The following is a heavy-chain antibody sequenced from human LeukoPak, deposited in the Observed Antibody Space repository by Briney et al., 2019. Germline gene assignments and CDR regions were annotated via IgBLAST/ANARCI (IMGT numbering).Heavy chain of an antibody. CDR1: GFTFSSYG. D-gene: IGHD4-17*01. J-gene: IGHJ4*02. Sequence: GGSLRLSCAASGFTFSSYGMHWVRQAPGKGLEWVAVISYDGSNKYYADSVKGRFTISRDNAKNSLYLQMNSLRAEDTAVYYCARGPTVTTQTTYYFDYWGQGTLVTVSS. V-gene: IGHV3-30*03. CDR3: ARGPTVTTQTTYYFDY. CDR2: ISYDGSNK.